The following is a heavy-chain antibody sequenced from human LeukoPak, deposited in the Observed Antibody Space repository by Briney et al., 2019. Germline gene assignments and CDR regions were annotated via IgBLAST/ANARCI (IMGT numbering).Heavy chain of an antibody. CDR1: GGSISSYY. CDR3: AREDPMTDAFDI. D-gene: IGHD3-22*01. V-gene: IGHV4-59*01. Sequence: PSQTLSLTCTVSGGSISSYYWSWIRQPPGKGLEWIGYIYYSGSTNYNPSLKRRVTISVDTSKNQFSLKQSSVTAADTAVYYCAREDPMTDAFDIWGQGTMVTVSS. CDR2: IYYSGST. J-gene: IGHJ3*02.